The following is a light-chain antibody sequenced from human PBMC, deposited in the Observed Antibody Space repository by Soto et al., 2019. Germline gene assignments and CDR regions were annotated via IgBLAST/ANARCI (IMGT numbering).Light chain of an antibody. V-gene: IGKV1-5*01. J-gene: IGKJ1*01. Sequence: DIQMTQSPSTLSASVGDRVTITCRASQSISNWLAWYQQKPGKAPNLLIYDASSLESGVPSRFSGSGSGTEFTLTISCLQPDDFATYYCQQYYGYSRTFGQGTKVEIK. CDR3: QQYYGYSRT. CDR1: QSISNW. CDR2: DAS.